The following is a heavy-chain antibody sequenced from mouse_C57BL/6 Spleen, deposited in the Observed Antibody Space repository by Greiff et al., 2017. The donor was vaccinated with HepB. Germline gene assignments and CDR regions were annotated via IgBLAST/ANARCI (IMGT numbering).Heavy chain of an antibody. CDR3: ARQNYYGSSGYFDV. V-gene: IGHV5-17*01. Sequence: EVKLQESGGGLVKPGGSLKLSCAASGFTFSDYGMHWVRQAPEKGLEWVAYISSGSSTIYYADTVKGRFTISRDNAKNTLFLQMTSLRSEDTAMYYCARQNYYGSSGYFDVWGTGTTVTVSS. D-gene: IGHD1-1*01. J-gene: IGHJ1*03. CDR1: GFTFSDYG. CDR2: ISSGSSTI.